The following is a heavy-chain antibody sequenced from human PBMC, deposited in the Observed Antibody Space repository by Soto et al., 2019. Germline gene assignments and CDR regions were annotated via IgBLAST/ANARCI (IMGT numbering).Heavy chain of an antibody. V-gene: IGHV4-34*01. CDR3: AKGNEEWLSLYYYYGMDV. J-gene: IGHJ6*02. D-gene: IGHD3-22*01. CDR2: INHSGST. CDR1: GESFCGYY. Sequence: SETLSLTCAVYGESFCGYYWSWIRQQPGKGLEWIGEINHSGSTNYNPSLKSRVTISVDTSKNQFSLKLSSVTAADTAVYYCAKGNEEWLSLYYYYGMDVWGQGTTVTVSS.